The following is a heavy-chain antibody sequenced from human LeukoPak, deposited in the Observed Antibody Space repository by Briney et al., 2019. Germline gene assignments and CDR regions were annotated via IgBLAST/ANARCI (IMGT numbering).Heavy chain of an antibody. CDR3: ARGGGAAADYSYYYMDV. D-gene: IGHD6-13*01. J-gene: IGHJ6*03. CDR1: GYTFTGHY. CDR2: ISPNSGGT. Sequence: ASVKVSCKASGYTFTGHYLHWMRQAPGQGLEWMGRISPNSGGTNYAQRFQGRVTMTRDTSTSTAYMELRSLRSDDTAVYYCARGGGAAADYSYYYMDVWGKGTTVTVSS. V-gene: IGHV1-2*06.